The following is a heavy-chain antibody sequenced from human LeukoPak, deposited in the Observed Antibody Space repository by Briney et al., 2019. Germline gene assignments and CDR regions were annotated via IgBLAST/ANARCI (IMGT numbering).Heavy chain of an antibody. J-gene: IGHJ4*02. CDR2: IRSKAYGRTT. CDR3: TRARASYYFDY. V-gene: IGHV3-49*02. D-gene: IGHD3-10*01. Sequence: SWVRQAPGKGLEWVGFIRSKAYGRTTEYAASVKGRFTISRDDSRSIAYLQMSSLKTEDTAVYYCTRARASYYFDYWGQGTLVTVSS.